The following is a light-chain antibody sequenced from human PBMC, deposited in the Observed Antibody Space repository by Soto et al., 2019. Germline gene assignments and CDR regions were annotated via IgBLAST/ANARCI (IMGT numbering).Light chain of an antibody. V-gene: IGKV1-5*01. CDR3: QQYNSHPWT. Sequence: DIQMTQSPSTLSASVGDRVTITCRASHSISSWLAWYQQKPGKAPNLLIYDASSLESGVPSGFSGSGSGTEFTLTISSLQPDDFATYYCQQYNSHPWTFGQGTKVDIK. CDR1: HSISSW. CDR2: DAS. J-gene: IGKJ1*01.